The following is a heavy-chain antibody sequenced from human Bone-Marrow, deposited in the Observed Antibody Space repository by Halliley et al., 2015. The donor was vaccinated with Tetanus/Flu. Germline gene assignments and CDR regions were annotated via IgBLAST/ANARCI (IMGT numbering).Heavy chain of an antibody. CDR2: ISNTGST. V-gene: IGHV4-28*01. J-gene: IGHJ4*02. CDR3: ARYDTRSSGRTFAY. Sequence: TLSLTCAVSGDSMSSSEWWAWIRQPPGKGLEWIGYISNTGSTHYSASLKSRVTLSVDTSMKQFSLKLSSVTAVDTALYYCARYDTRSSGRTFAYWGQGTLVTVSS. CDR1: GDSMSSSEW. D-gene: IGHD3-9*01.